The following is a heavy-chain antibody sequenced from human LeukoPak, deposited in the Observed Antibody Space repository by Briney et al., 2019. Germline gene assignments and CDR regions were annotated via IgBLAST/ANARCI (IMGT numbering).Heavy chain of an antibody. V-gene: IGHV3-11*04. D-gene: IGHD3-22*01. CDR2: ISSSGTTA. CDR1: GLTFSDYY. CDR3: AIQMIMITVVPYFDY. J-gene: IGHJ4*02. Sequence: TGGSLRLSCAASGLTFSDYYMAWIRQAPGKGLEWVSFISSSGTTAYYGDSVKGRFTVSRDNGKNALYLYMNSLRAEDTAVYYCAIQMIMITVVPYFDYWGQGALVTVSS.